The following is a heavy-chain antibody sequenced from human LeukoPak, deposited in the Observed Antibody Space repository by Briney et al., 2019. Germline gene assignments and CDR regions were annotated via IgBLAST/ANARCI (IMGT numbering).Heavy chain of an antibody. D-gene: IGHD6-6*01. Sequence: GGSLRLSCTASGFSFSDYYMSWIRQAPGEGLEWLSFISQSGADIHYADSVRGRFIISRDNAQNSLYLQMNSLRAEDTAVYYCAREESIAALPVWGQGTLVTVSS. CDR3: AREESIAALPV. V-gene: IGHV3-11*01. CDR2: ISQSGADI. CDR1: GFSFSDYY. J-gene: IGHJ4*02.